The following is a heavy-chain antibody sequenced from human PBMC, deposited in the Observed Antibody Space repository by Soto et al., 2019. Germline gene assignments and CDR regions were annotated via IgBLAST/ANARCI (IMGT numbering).Heavy chain of an antibody. J-gene: IGHJ4*02. D-gene: IGHD2-15*01. CDR3: AKVTRDIVVVVAVNPFDY. V-gene: IGHV3-23*01. CDR2: ISGSGGST. Sequence: GGSLRLSCAASGFTFSSYAMSWVRQAPGKGLEWVSAISGSGGSTYYADSVKGRFTISRDNSKNTLYLQMNSLRAEDTAVYYCAKVTRDIVVVVAVNPFDYWGQGTLVTVSS. CDR1: GFTFSSYA.